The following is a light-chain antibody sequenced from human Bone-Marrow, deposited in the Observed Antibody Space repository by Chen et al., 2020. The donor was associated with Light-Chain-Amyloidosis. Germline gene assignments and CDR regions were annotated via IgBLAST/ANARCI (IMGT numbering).Light chain of an antibody. CDR1: ESVVGW. CDR3: QQYSSRVLS. V-gene: IGKV1-5*01. CDR2: HGS. J-gene: IGKJ4*01. Sequence: DIQLTQSPSTLSASVGDRVTITCRASESVVGWLAWYQHHPGKAPKLLMYHGSTLHSGVPSRFSGSGFATDFSLIISILEPEDFATYYCQQYSSRVLSFGGVTKVEMK.